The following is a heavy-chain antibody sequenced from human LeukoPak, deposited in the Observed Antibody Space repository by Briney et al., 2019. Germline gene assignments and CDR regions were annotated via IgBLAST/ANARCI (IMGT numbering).Heavy chain of an antibody. CDR2: VFYKGST. CDR1: GGSVSRNY. V-gene: IGHV4-59*02. Sequence: PSETLSLTCTVSGGSVSRNYWTWIRQPPGKGLEWIGYVFYKGSTNYNPSLKSRVTISVDTSDNEVSLKLDSVTAADTAMYYCARGMSPLPSLYDSSGYPPDSWGQGTLVTVSS. D-gene: IGHD3-22*01. CDR3: ARGMSPLPSLYDSSGYPPDS. J-gene: IGHJ4*02.